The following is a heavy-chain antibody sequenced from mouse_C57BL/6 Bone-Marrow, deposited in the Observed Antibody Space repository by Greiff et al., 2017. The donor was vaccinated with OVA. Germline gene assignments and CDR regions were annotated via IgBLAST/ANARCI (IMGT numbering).Heavy chain of an antibody. D-gene: IGHD1-1*01. V-gene: IGHV1-55*01. CDR2: IYPGSGST. CDR1: GYTFTSYW. CDR3: AREDYYGSSHFDD. Sequence: QVQLQQPGAELVKPGASVKMSCKASGYTFTSYWITWVKQRPGQGLEWIGDIYPGSGSTNYNEKFKSKATLTADTSSSTAYMQLSSLTSEDSAVYYCAREDYYGSSHFDDWGQGTTLTVAS. J-gene: IGHJ2*01.